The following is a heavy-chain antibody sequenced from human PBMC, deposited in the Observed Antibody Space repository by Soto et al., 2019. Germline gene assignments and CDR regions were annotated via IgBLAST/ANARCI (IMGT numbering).Heavy chain of an antibody. J-gene: IGHJ6*02. CDR3: ARESSGPLKYGMDV. CDR1: GFTFSSYA. Sequence: PGGSLRLSCAASGFTFSSYAMHWVRQAPGKGLVWVSRINSDGSSTSYADSVKGRFTISRDNAKNTLYLQMNSLRAEDTAVYYCARESSGPLKYGMDVWGQGPTVTVSS. V-gene: IGHV3-74*01. CDR2: INSDGSST. D-gene: IGHD6-19*01.